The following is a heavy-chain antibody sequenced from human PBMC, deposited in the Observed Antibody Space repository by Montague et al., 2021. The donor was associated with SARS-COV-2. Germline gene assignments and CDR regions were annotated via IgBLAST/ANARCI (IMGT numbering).Heavy chain of an antibody. CDR2: IYSGDST. Sequence: SLSLSCSASGFTVRSNYMSWVRQAPGKGLEWVSVIYSGDSTYYADSVRGRFTISRDNSKNTLYLQMNSLRAEDTAVYYCAARARYYYDMDVWGQGTTVTVSS. J-gene: IGHJ6*02. V-gene: IGHV3-66*01. CDR3: AARARYYYDMDV. CDR1: GFTVRSNY.